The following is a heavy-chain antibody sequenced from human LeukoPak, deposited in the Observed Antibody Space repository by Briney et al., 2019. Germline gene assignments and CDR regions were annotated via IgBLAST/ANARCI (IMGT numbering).Heavy chain of an antibody. J-gene: IGHJ4*02. CDR2: ISWNSGSI. CDR1: GFTFDDYA. Sequence: GGSLRLSCAASGFTFDDYAMHWVRQAPGKGLEWVSGISWNSGSIGYADSVKGRFTISRDNAKNSLYLQMNSLRAEDTALYYCAKGSRITMIVGFDNWGQGTLVTVSS. CDR3: AKGSRITMIVGFDN. D-gene: IGHD3-22*01. V-gene: IGHV3-9*01.